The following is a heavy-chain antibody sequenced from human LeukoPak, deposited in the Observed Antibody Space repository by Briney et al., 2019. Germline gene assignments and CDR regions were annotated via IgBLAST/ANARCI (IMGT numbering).Heavy chain of an antibody. CDR1: GGTFSSYA. D-gene: IGHD2-2*01. CDR3: ARDGAGPGCSSTSCYGSKSLDY. CDR2: IIPIFGTA. V-gene: IGHV1-69*13. J-gene: IGHJ4*02. Sequence: SVKVSCKASGGTFSSYAISWVRQAPGQGLEWMGGIIPIFGTANYAQKFQGGVTITADESTSTAYMELSSLRSEDTAVYYCARDGAGPGCSSTSCYGSKSLDYWGQGTLVTVSS.